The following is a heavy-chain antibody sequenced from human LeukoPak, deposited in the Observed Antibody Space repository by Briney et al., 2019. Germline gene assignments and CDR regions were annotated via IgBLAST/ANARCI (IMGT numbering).Heavy chain of an antibody. D-gene: IGHD2-15*01. CDR3: ARDPPIGYCSGGSCYSND. CDR1: GFTFSGYP. V-gene: IGHV3-30-3*01. Sequence: GKSLRLSCAASGFTFSGYPIHWVRQAPGKGLEWVAVISYDGSNKYYADSVKGRFTISRDNSKNTLYLQMNSLRAEDTAVYYCARDPPIGYCSGGSCYSNDWGQGTLVTVSS. CDR2: ISYDGSNK. J-gene: IGHJ4*02.